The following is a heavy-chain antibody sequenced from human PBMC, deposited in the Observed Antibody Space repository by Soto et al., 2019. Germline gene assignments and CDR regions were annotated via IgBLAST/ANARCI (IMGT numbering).Heavy chain of an antibody. D-gene: IGHD3-22*01. CDR3: AKTDYYDSSGYWPYYYYGMDV. CDR2: ISGSGGST. J-gene: IGHJ6*02. Sequence: PGGSLRLSCAASGFTFSSYAMSWVRQAPGKGLEWVSAISGSGGSTYYADSVKGRFTISRDNSKNTLYLQMNSLRAEDTAVYYCAKTDYYDSSGYWPYYYYGMDVWGQGTTVTVSS. V-gene: IGHV3-23*01. CDR1: GFTFSSYA.